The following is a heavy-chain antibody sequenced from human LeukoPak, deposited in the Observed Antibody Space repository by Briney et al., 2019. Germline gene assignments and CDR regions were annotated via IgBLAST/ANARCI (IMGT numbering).Heavy chain of an antibody. V-gene: IGHV3-21*01. CDR3: ASSPFCGGSCYRARSDY. CDR2: ISSSSYI. J-gene: IGHJ4*02. CDR1: GFTFSSYS. Sequence: PGGSLRLSCAASGFTFSSYSMNWVRQAPGKGLEWVSSISSSSYIYYADSVKGRFTISRDNAKNSLYLQMNSLRAEDTAVYYCASSPFCGGSCYRARSDYWGQGTLVTVSS. D-gene: IGHD2-15*01.